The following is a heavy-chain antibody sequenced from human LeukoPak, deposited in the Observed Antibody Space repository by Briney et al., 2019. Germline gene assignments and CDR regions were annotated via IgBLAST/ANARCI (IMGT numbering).Heavy chain of an antibody. CDR1: GYTFTSYA. J-gene: IGHJ3*02. CDR3: ASKMYADAFDI. CDR2: INTNTGNP. D-gene: IGHD2-8*01. V-gene: IGHV7-4-1*02. Sequence: ASVKVSCKASGYTFTSYAMNWVRQAPGRGLEWMGWINTNTGNPTYAQGFTGRFVFSLDTSVSTAYLQISSLKAEDTAVYYCASKMYADAFDIWGQGTMVTVSS.